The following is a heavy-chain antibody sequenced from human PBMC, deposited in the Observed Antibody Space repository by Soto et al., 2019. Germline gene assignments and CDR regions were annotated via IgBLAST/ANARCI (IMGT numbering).Heavy chain of an antibody. J-gene: IGHJ4*02. D-gene: IGHD3-22*01. CDR3: AKATSYDSSGYYYYFDY. Sequence: VGFLRLSCAASGYTFSSYAMSWVRQAPGKELEWVSAISGSGGSTYYADSVKGRFTISRDNSKNTLYLQMNSLRAEDTAVYFCAKATSYDSSGYYYYFDYWGQGTLVTVSS. CDR1: GYTFSSYA. CDR2: ISGSGGST. V-gene: IGHV3-23*01.